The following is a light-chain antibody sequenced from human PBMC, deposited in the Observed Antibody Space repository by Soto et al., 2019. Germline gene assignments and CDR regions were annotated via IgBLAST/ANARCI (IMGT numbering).Light chain of an antibody. CDR1: QSVNSN. J-gene: IGKJ2*01. CDR2: GAS. V-gene: IGKV3D-15*01. Sequence: EIVMTQSPATLSVSPGVRATLSCRASQSVNSNLAWYQQKPGQAPRLLIYGASTRATGIPARFSGSGSGTEFTLTISSLQSEDFAVYYCQQYNNWPPYTFGQGTKVDIK. CDR3: QQYNNWPPYT.